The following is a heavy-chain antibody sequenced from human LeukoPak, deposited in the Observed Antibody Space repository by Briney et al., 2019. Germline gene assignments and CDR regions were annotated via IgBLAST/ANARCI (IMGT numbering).Heavy chain of an antibody. V-gene: IGHV1-18*01. D-gene: IGHD5-24*01. CDR1: GYTFTSYG. CDR2: ISAYNDNT. J-gene: IGHJ4*02. CDR3: ARDVGDGYTRYYFDY. Sequence: ASVKVSCKASGYTFTSYGISWVRQAPGQGLEWMGWISAYNDNTNYAQKLQGIVTMTTDTSTSTAYTELRSLRSDDTAVYYCARDVGDGYTRYYFDYWGQGTLVTVSS.